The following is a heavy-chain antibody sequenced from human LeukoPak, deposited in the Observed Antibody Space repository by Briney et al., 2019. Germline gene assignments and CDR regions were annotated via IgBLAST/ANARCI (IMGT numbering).Heavy chain of an antibody. CDR3: ARAQSGSYYY. Sequence: PSETLSLTCTVSGGSISSSSYYWGWIRQPPGQGLEWIGSIYYSGSTYYNPSLKSRVTISVDTSKNQFSLKLSSVTAADTAVYYCARAQSGSYYYWGQGTLVTVSS. J-gene: IGHJ4*02. V-gene: IGHV4-39*01. CDR1: GGSISSSSYY. CDR2: IYYSGST. D-gene: IGHD1-26*01.